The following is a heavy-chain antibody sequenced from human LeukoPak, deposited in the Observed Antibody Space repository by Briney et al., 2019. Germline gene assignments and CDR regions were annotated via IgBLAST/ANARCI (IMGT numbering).Heavy chain of an antibody. CDR2: INTNTGNP. CDR3: ARSEGFLEGPDY. J-gene: IGHJ4*02. Sequence: GGSLRLSCAASGFTFSSYEMNWVRQAPGQGLEWMGWINTNTGNPTYAQGFTGRFVFSLDTSVSTAYLQISSLKAEDTAVYYCARSEGFLEGPDYWGQGTLATVSS. CDR1: GFTFSSYE. V-gene: IGHV7-4-1*02. D-gene: IGHD3-3*01.